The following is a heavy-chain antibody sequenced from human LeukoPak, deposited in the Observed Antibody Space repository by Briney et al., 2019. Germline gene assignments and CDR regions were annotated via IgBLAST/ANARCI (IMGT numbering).Heavy chain of an antibody. V-gene: IGHV3-30*18. J-gene: IGHJ5*02. CDR3: AKDSLYSSSWYGVNWLDP. CDR1: GFTFSSYG. Sequence: GWSLRLSCAASGFTFSSYGMHWVRQAPGKGLEWVAVISYDGSNTYYADSVKGRITISRDNSKNTLYLQMNSLRAEDTAVYYCAKDSLYSSSWYGVNWLDPWGQGTLVTVSS. D-gene: IGHD6-13*01. CDR2: ISYDGSNT.